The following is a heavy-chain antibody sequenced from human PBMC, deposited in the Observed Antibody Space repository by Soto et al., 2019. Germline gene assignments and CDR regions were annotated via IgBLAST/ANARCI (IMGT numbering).Heavy chain of an antibody. J-gene: IGHJ4*02. CDR2: ISWESGII. V-gene: IGHV3-9*01. D-gene: IGHD6-19*01. CDR1: GFTFANYA. Sequence: GGSLRLSCAASGFTFANYAMHWVRQAPGKGLEWVSGISWESGIIGYADSVKGRLTISRDNAKNFLYLQMDSLRAEDTALYYCAKDNTGWSGSPIDFWGQGTLVTVSS. CDR3: AKDNTGWSGSPIDF.